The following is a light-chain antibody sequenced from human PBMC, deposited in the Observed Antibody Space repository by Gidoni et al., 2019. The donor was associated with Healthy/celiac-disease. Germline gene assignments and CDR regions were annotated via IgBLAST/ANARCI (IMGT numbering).Light chain of an antibody. Sequence: DIQMTQSPSTLSASVGDRVTITCRASQSISSWLAWYQQKPGKAPKLLIYKASSLESGVPSRFSGSGSGSEFTLNISSLQPDDFAIYYCKQYNSYPLTFGQGTRLEIK. J-gene: IGKJ5*01. CDR1: QSISSW. V-gene: IGKV1-5*03. CDR2: KAS. CDR3: KQYNSYPLT.